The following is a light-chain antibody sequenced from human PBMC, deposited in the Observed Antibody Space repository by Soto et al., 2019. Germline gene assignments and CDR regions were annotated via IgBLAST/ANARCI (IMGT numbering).Light chain of an antibody. CDR3: QQSYSTPYT. CDR2: AAS. V-gene: IGKV1-39*01. J-gene: IGKJ2*01. Sequence: DIQMTQSPSSLSASVGDRVTITCRASQSLTSYLNWYQQKPGKAPKLLIYAASSLQSGVPSRFSGSASGTDFTLTISILHSDDFATYYCQQSYSTPYTFGQGTKLEIK. CDR1: QSLTSY.